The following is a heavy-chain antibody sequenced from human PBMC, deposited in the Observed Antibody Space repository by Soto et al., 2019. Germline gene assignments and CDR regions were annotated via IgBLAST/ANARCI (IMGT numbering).Heavy chain of an antibody. V-gene: IGHV4-39*01. J-gene: IGHJ4*02. D-gene: IGHD3-9*01. CDR2: IYYRGNT. Sequence: QLQLQESGPGLVKPSETLSLTCSVSGASINSDNYYWGWIRQPPGKGLECIGSIYYRGNTYYNPSRKTRVTIPRDKAKGQFALKLNSGTAADSAVYFCARLEGLATISYYFDYWGQGTLVTVSS. CDR3: ARLEGLATISYYFDY. CDR1: GASINSDNYY.